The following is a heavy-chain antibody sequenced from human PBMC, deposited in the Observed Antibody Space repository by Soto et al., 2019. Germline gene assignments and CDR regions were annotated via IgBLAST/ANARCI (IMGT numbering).Heavy chain of an antibody. V-gene: IGHV1-2*02. CDR3: ARDDCSGGSCETLDY. Sequence: ASVKVSCKASGYTFTGYYIHWVRQAPGQGLEWMGWINPNSGDTNFAQKFQGRVTMTRDTSISTAYMELSRLRSDDTAVYYCARDDCSGGSCETLDYWGQGTPVTVSS. CDR2: INPNSGDT. D-gene: IGHD2-15*01. CDR1: GYTFTGYY. J-gene: IGHJ4*02.